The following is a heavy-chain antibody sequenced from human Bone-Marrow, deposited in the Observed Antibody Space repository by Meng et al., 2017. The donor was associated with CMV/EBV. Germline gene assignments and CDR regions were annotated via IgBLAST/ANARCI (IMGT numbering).Heavy chain of an antibody. CDR2: IRYDGSNK. CDR3: AKDSTVTPPYYYYYYGMDV. J-gene: IGHJ6*02. CDR1: GLTFSSDW. Sequence: GESLKISCAVSGLTFSSDWLSWVRQAPGKGLEWVAFIRYDGSNKYYADSVKGRFTISRDNSKNTLYLQMNSLRAEDTAVYYCAKDSTVTPPYYYYYYGMDVWGQGTTVTVSS. V-gene: IGHV3-30*02. D-gene: IGHD4-11*01.